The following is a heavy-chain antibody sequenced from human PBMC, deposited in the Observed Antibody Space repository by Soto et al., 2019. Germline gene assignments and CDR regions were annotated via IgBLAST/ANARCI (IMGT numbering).Heavy chain of an antibody. Sequence: SETLSLTCSVSGASVSSYYWSWLRQPVGKGLEWIGRIHSSGNLNYNPSLESRVTMSLDTSKNQFSLRLSSLTAADTALYLCARDVGKNYWGQGTRVTVSS. CDR2: IHSSGNL. J-gene: IGHJ4*02. CDR3: ARDVGKNY. V-gene: IGHV4-4*07. D-gene: IGHD3-10*01. CDR1: GASVSSYY.